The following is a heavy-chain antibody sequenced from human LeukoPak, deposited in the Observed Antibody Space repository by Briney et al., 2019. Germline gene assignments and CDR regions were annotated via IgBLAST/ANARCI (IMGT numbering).Heavy chain of an antibody. CDR1: GLTFSTSC. D-gene: IGHD3-22*01. V-gene: IGHV3-7*01. J-gene: IGHJ4*02. CDR3: ARFSLYDNSGYYSWLFDF. CDR2: IQQDGSAK. Sequence: GGSLRLSCAASGLTFSTSCMSWVRQAPGKGLEWVANIQQDGSAKYYVDSVKGRFTISRDNAKNSLYLQMNSLRAEDTAVYYCARFSLYDNSGYYSWLFDFWGQGTLVTVSS.